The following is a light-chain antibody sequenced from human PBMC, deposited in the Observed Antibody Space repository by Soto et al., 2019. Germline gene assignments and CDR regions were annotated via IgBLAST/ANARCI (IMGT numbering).Light chain of an antibody. CDR1: QSVSSY. J-gene: IGKJ4*01. CDR2: DAS. CDR3: QQRSNWLT. Sequence: EIVFAQSPATLSLSPGERAPLSCRASQSVSSYLAWYQQKPGQAPRLLIYDASNRATGIPARFSGSGSGTDFTLTISSLEPEDFAVYYCQQRSNWLTFGGGTKVDIK. V-gene: IGKV3-11*01.